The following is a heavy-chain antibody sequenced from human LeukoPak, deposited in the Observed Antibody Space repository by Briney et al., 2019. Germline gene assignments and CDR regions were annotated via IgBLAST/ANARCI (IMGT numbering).Heavy chain of an antibody. J-gene: IGHJ2*01. CDR1: GYTFTGYY. Sequence: ASVKVSCKTSGYTFTGYYMHWVRQAPGQGLEWMGWINPNSGGTNYAQKLQGRVTMTTDTSTSTAYMELRSLRSDDTAVYYCARAGSGWYSKYFDLWGRGTLVTVSS. CDR3: ARAGSGWYSKYFDL. CDR2: INPNSGGT. V-gene: IGHV1-2*02. D-gene: IGHD6-19*01.